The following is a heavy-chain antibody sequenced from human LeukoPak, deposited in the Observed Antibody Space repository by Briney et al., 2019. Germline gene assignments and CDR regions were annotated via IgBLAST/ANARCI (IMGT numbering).Heavy chain of an antibody. Sequence: GVSLKISCKGSGYSFTNYWISWVRQMPGKGLEWMGRIDPSDSYINYSPSFQGHVTISADKSISTAYLQWSSLKASDTAMYYCARNYYYGMDVWGKGTTVTVSS. CDR3: ARNYYYGMDV. J-gene: IGHJ6*04. CDR1: GYSFTNYW. V-gene: IGHV5-10-1*01. CDR2: IDPSDSYI.